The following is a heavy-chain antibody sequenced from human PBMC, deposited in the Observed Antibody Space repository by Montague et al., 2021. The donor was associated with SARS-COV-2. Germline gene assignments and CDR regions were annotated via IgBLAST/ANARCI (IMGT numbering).Heavy chain of an antibody. CDR2: IHYGGGS. CDR1: GGSMARSPDY. CDR3: ARLGYCRGGACFRGGFEF. V-gene: IGHV4-39*01. D-gene: IGHD2-15*01. Sequence: SETLSLTCTVSGGSMARSPDYWARLRQPPGGGLEWIATIHYGGGSYHNLSLQSRVDISVDTSQNQLSLTLVSVTAADTAVYSCARLGYCRGGACFRGGFEFWGQGILVPVSS. J-gene: IGHJ4*02.